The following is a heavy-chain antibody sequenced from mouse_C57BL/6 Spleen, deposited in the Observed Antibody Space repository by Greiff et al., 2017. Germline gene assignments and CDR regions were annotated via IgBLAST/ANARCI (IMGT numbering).Heavy chain of an antibody. CDR1: GYTFTSYW. CDR2: IDPSDSYT. CDR3: ARGGYGTVSYFDV. Sequence: QVHVKQPGAELVKPGASVKLSCKASGYTFTSYWMQWVKQRPGQGLEWIGEIDPSDSYTNYNQKFKGKATLTVDTSSSTAYMQLSSLTSEDSAVYYWARGGYGTVSYFDVWGTGTTVTVSS. D-gene: IGHD2-1*01. J-gene: IGHJ1*03. V-gene: IGHV1-50*01.